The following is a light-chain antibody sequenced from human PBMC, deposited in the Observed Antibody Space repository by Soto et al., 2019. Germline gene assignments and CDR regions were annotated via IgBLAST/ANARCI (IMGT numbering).Light chain of an antibody. V-gene: IGKV1-5*03. Sequence: IQMTQSPSTLSAAVEARVTITWRASQSIGSWLALFPQNPGKATKLLIYQAYTLENGVPSRFSGSGSGKEFPLTITRLQPDDFATYYCQQYNDYWTFGQGTKVDIK. J-gene: IGKJ1*01. CDR2: QAY. CDR3: QQYNDYWT. CDR1: QSIGSW.